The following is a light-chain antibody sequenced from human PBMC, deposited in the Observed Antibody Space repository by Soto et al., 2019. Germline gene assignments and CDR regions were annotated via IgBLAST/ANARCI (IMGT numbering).Light chain of an antibody. Sequence: DIQMTQSPSSLSASLGDRVTITCRASQSIRNYLNWYQQKPGKPPKLLIHTTSSLQSGVPSRFSASGTETDFTLTISSPQPEDLATYYCQQSFSTPQTFGGGTKVEI. CDR3: QQSFSTPQT. CDR1: QSIRNY. V-gene: IGKV1-39*01. J-gene: IGKJ4*01. CDR2: TTS.